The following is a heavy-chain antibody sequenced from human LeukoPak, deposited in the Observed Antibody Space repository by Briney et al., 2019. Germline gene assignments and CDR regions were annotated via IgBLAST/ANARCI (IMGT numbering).Heavy chain of an antibody. Sequence: PSETLSLTCTVSGYSISRVYDWGWIRQPPGKGLEWIGSIYHSGSTYYNPSLKSRVTISVDTSKNQVSLKLSSVTAADTAVYYCASGGGHYYFYYMDVWGKGTTVTVSS. V-gene: IGHV4-38-2*02. CDR1: GYSISRVYD. CDR3: ASGGGHYYFYYMDV. D-gene: IGHD3-16*01. J-gene: IGHJ6*03. CDR2: IYHSGST.